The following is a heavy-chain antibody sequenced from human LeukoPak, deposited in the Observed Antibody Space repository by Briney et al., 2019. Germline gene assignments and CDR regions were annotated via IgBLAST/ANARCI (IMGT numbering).Heavy chain of an antibody. D-gene: IGHD3-22*01. J-gene: IGHJ4*02. CDR1: GFSFNTYN. Sequence: PGGSLRLSCTASGFSFNTYNMNWVRQAPGKGLEWVSSISDSSTYIYYADSVRGRFTISRDNAKNSLYLQMNSLRAEDTAVYYCASSTWITMISFDSWGQGTLVTVSS. CDR3: ASSTWITMISFDS. V-gene: IGHV3-21*01. CDR2: ISDSSTYI.